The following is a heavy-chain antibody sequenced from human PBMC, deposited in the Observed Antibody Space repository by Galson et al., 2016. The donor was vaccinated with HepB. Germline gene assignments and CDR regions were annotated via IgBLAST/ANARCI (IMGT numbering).Heavy chain of an antibody. CDR3: ARIPDS. Sequence: SLRLSCAASGFAFSSHSMNWVRQAPGKGLEFVSAIGSDGRSTHYADSLRGRFTVSRDNSKNTVYLQMNSLAAEDTAVYYCARIPDSWGQGTLVIVSS. CDR1: GFAFSSHS. J-gene: IGHJ4*02. CDR2: IGSDGRST. V-gene: IGHV3-64*04. D-gene: IGHD2-21*01.